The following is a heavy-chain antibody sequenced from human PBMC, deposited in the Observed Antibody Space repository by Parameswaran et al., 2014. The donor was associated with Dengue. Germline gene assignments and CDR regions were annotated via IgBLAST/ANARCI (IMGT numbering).Heavy chain of an antibody. D-gene: IGHD1-26*01. CDR3: THRIRYSGSVHF. Sequence: RWIRQPPGKALEWLAVIYWDDDKCYSPSLKDRLTITKDTSKNQVVLTMTNMDPVDTATYYCTHRIRYSGSVHFWGQGTLVTVSS. J-gene: IGHJ4*02. CDR2: IYWDDDK. V-gene: IGHV2-5*08.